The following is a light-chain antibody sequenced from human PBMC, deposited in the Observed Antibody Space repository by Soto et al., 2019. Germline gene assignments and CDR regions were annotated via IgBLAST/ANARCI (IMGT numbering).Light chain of an antibody. CDR2: DAS. CDR3: QQYGSSPSIT. Sequence: EIVLTQSPGTLSLSPGERATLSCRASQSVSSSYLAWFQQKPGQAPRLLIYDASNRATGIPARFSGSGSGTDFTLTISRLEPEDFAVYYCQQYGSSPSITFGQGTRLEI. J-gene: IGKJ5*01. V-gene: IGKV3-20*01. CDR1: QSVSSSY.